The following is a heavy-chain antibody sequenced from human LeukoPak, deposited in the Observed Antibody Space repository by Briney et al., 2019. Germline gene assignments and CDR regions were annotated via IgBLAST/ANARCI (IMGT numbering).Heavy chain of an antibody. CDR1: GGSISSGGYS. V-gene: IGHV4-30-2*05. Sequence: SQTLSLTCAVSGGSISSGGYSWSWIRQPPGKGLEWIGYIYHSGSTYYNPSLKSRVTISVDTSKNQFSLKLSSVTAADTAVYYCATGIAYCGGDCYSGPLGYWGQGTLVTVSS. J-gene: IGHJ4*02. D-gene: IGHD2-21*02. CDR2: IYHSGST. CDR3: ATGIAYCGGDCYSGPLGY.